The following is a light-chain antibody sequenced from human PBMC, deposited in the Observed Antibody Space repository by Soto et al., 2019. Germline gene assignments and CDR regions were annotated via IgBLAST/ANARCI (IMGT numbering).Light chain of an antibody. V-gene: IGKV3-20*01. CDR1: QIIDSRY. Sequence: EIVLTQSPGTLSLSPGERATLSCRASQIIDSRYLGWYQQKPGQAPRLLIYSATNRATGIPDRFSGSGSGTDFTLTISRLEPEDFGVYYCQQYGSLPPWTFGQGTKMEIK. CDR2: SAT. J-gene: IGKJ1*01. CDR3: QQYGSLPPWT.